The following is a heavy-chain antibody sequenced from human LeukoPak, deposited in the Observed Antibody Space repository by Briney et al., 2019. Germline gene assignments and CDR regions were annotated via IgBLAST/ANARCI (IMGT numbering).Heavy chain of an antibody. CDR1: GFTFDDYA. Sequence: GGSLRLSCAASGFTFDDYAMHWVRQAPGKGLEWVSAISGSGGSTYYADSVKGRFTISRDNSKNTLYLQMNSLRAEDTAVYYCAKSSSSSWYEDAFDIWGQGTMVTVSS. CDR3: AKSSSSSWYEDAFDI. CDR2: ISGSGGST. J-gene: IGHJ3*02. V-gene: IGHV3-23*01. D-gene: IGHD6-13*01.